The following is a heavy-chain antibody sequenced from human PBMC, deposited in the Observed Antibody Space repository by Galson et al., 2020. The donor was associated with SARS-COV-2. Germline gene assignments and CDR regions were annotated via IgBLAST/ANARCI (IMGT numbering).Heavy chain of an antibody. J-gene: IGHJ6*03. Sequence: GGSLRLSCAASGFTFSSYDMHWVRQATGKGLEWVSAIGTAGDTYYPGSVKGRFTISRENAKNSLYLQMNSLRAGDTAVYYCARGVGATSFHYYDYMDVWGKGTTVTVSS. D-gene: IGHD1-26*01. CDR3: ARGVGATSFHYYDYMDV. CDR1: GFTFSSYD. V-gene: IGHV3-13*01. CDR2: IGTAGDT.